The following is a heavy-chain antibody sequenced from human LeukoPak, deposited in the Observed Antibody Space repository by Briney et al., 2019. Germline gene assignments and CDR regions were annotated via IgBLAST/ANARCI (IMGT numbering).Heavy chain of an antibody. CDR3: ATKRSGSYPFDY. V-gene: IGHV3-23*01. J-gene: IGHJ4*02. CDR1: GFTFDSYA. Sequence: GGSLRLSCVASGFTFDSYAMSWVRQTPGKGLEWVSGISPGGGLTDYADSVKGRFTMSRDNSKNTVYLQMNSLRAGDTAVYFCATKRSGSYPFDYWGQGDLVTVSS. D-gene: IGHD6-19*01. CDR2: ISPGGGLT.